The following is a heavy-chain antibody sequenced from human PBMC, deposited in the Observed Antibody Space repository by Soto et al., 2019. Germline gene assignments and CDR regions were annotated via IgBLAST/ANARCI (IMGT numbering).Heavy chain of an antibody. CDR3: ARGDSSGYYYFDY. D-gene: IGHD3-22*01. CDR2: INHSGST. CDR1: GGSFSCYY. V-gene: IGHV4-34*01. J-gene: IGHJ4*02. Sequence: SETLSLTCAVYGGSFSCYYWSWIRQPPGKGLEWIGEINHSGSTNYNPSLKSRVTISVDTSKNQFSLKLSSVTAADTAVYYCARGDSSGYYYFDYWGQGTLVTVSS.